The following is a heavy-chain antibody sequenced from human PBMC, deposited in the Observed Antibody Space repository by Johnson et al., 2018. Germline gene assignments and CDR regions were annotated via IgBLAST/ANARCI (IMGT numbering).Heavy chain of an antibody. CDR1: GFTFSNYW. V-gene: IGHV3-74*01. CDR2: ISNDEKSL. Sequence: VQLQESGGGLVQPGGSLRLSCTVSGFTFSNYWMHWVRQAPGKGLVWVSRISNDEKSLSYADSVLGRFTISRDNAKNTLYLEMNSLRAEDTAVYYCAREDPTNAGGNSDSFHIWGQGTMVTVSS. J-gene: IGHJ3*02. CDR3: AREDPTNAGGNSDSFHI. D-gene: IGHD4-23*01.